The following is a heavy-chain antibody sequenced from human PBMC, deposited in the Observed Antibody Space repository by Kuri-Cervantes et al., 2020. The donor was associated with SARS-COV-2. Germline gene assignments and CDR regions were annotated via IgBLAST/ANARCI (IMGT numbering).Heavy chain of an antibody. CDR3: ARDKWPIVVVTCYFDY. D-gene: IGHD2-21*02. Sequence: GESLKISCAASGFTFSSYSMNWVRQAPGKGLEWVSYISSSSSTIYYADSVKGRFTISRDNAKNSLYLQMNSLGAEDTAVYYCARDKWPIVVVTCYFDYWGQGTLVTVSS. V-gene: IGHV3-48*01. J-gene: IGHJ4*02. CDR2: ISSSSSTI. CDR1: GFTFSSYS.